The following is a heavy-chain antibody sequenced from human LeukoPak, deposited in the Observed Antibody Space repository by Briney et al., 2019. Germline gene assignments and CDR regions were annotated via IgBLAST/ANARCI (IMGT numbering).Heavy chain of an antibody. Sequence: GESLKTSCKGSGYTFTSYWIGWVRQMPGKGLEWMGIIYPGDSESKYNPSLQGQVTISADKSISTAYLQWSSLKASDTAIYYCASEYCSGGNCYFDYWGQGTLVTVSS. V-gene: IGHV5-51*01. CDR3: ASEYCSGGNCYFDY. CDR2: IYPGDSES. J-gene: IGHJ4*02. D-gene: IGHD2-15*01. CDR1: GYTFTSYW.